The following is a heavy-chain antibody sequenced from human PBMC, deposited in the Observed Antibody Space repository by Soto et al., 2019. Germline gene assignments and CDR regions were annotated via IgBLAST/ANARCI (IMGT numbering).Heavy chain of an antibody. Sequence: SVKVSCKASGGTFSSYTISWVRQAPGQGLEWMGRIIPILGIANYAQKFQGRVTITADKSTSTAYMELSSLRSEDTAVYYCARDLKMVEATGYYYYRDVWGKGTAVTVSS. J-gene: IGHJ6*03. CDR1: GGTFSSYT. D-gene: IGHD2-8*01. CDR2: IIPILGIA. CDR3: ARDLKMVEATGYYYYRDV. V-gene: IGHV1-69*04.